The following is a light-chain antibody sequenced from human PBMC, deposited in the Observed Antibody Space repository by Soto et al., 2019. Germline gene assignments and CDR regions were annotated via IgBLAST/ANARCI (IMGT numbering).Light chain of an antibody. Sequence: DIKMTQSPSSLSASVGDRVTITCRASQSITTYLNWYQQTSGEAPKLLIYAASTLQSGVPSRFSGSGSGTDFTLTISSLQPEDFATYYCQQLNNYPRTFGQGTKVDIK. J-gene: IGKJ1*01. CDR2: AAS. CDR1: QSITTY. CDR3: QQLNNYPRT. V-gene: IGKV1-9*01.